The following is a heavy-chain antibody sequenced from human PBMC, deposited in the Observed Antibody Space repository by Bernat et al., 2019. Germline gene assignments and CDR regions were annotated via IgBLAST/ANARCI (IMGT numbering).Heavy chain of an antibody. Sequence: QVQLVESGGGLVKPGGSLRLSCAASGFTFSDYYMNWIRQAPGKGLEWVSYITSSSSYTNYADSVKGRFTISRDNAKNSLYLQMNSLRAEDTAVYYCAREIAGSYGDYARDAFDIWGQGTMVTVSS. D-gene: IGHD4-17*01. J-gene: IGHJ3*02. V-gene: IGHV3-11*06. CDR1: GFTFSDYY. CDR2: ITSSSSYT. CDR3: AREIAGSYGDYARDAFDI.